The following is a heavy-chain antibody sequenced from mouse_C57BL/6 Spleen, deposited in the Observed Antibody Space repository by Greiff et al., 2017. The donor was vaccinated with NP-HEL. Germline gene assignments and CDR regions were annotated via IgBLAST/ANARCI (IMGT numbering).Heavy chain of an antibody. CDR2: IHPNSGST. J-gene: IGHJ4*01. CDR3: ASGGNKGFYYYAMDY. V-gene: IGHV1-64*01. D-gene: IGHD2-1*01. Sequence: QVQLQQPGAELVKPGASVKLSCKASGYTFTSYWMHWVKQRPGQGLEWIGMIHPNSGSTNYNEKFKSKATLTVDKSSSTAYMQLSSLTSEDSAVYYCASGGNKGFYYYAMDYWGQGTSVTVSS. CDR1: GYTFTSYW.